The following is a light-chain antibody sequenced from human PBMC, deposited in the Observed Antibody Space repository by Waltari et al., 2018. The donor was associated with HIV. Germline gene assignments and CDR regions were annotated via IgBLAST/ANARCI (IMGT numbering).Light chain of an antibody. J-gene: IGLJ3*02. V-gene: IGLV1-40*01. CDR3: QSYDSGLRGWV. CDR1: SSNIGAGFG. Sequence: QSVLTQSPSVSGAPGQRVTISCTGTSSNIGAGFGVPWYQHLPGTAPKLLIFGDNHRPSGVPDRFSGSMSGTSASLAITWLQADDEAYYYCQSYDSGLRGWVFGGGTKLTVL. CDR2: GDN.